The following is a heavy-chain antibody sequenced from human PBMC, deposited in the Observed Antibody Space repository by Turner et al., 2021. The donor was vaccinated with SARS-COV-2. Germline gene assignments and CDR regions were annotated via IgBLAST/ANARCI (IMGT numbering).Heavy chain of an antibody. J-gene: IGHJ5*01. CDR1: GFTFDDYA. D-gene: IGHD4-4*01. CDR3: AKGGGLDYTNWFDS. CDR2: ISWNSGSI. V-gene: IGHV3-9*01. Sequence: EVQLVESGGGLVQPGRSLRRSCAASGFTFDDYAMHWVRQVPGKGLEWVSGISWNSGSIGYADSVKGRFTISRDNAKNSLYLQMNSLRAEDTALYYCAKGGGLDYTNWFDSWGQGTLVTVSS.